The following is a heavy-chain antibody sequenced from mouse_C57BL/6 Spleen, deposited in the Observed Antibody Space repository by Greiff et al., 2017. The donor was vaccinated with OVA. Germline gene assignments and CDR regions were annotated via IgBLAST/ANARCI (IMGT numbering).Heavy chain of an antibody. CDR3: ARGITTVVAPFDY. V-gene: IGHV1-82*01. CDR2: FYPGDGDT. D-gene: IGHD1-1*01. Sequence: VKLMESGPELVKPGASVKISCKASGYAFSSSWMNWVKQRPGKGLEWIGRFYPGDGDTNYNGKFKGKATLTADKSSSTAYMQLSILTSEDSAVYFCARGITTVVAPFDYWGQGTTLTVSS. CDR1: GYAFSSSW. J-gene: IGHJ2*01.